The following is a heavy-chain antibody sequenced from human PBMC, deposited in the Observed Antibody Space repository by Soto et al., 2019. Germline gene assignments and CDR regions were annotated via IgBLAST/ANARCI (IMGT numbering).Heavy chain of an antibody. V-gene: IGHV1-18*01. CDR1: GYTFTNYD. CDR2: ISPYSGNT. J-gene: IGHJ4*02. D-gene: IGHD6-19*01. CDR3: VRFASSGWYTGGY. Sequence: QIQLVQSGAEVKKPGASVKVSCKTSGYTFTNYDIGWVRQAPGQGLEWMGWISPYSGNTNYAQKLQDRVTMTTDTSTRTAYIDLRSLRSDDTAVYYCVRFASSGWYTGGYWGQGTLVTVSS.